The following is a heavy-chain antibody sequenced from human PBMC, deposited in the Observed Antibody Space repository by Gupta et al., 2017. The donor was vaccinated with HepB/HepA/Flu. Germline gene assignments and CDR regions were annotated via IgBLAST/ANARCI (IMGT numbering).Heavy chain of an antibody. CDR1: GFKFNDHN. CDR3: AREDLDSSGRFIDD. Sequence: EVHLLESGGGLVQPGGSLRLSCAASGFKFNDHNMNWVRQAPGKGLELVSYISRTRSTGYYADSLRGRFTISRDNDKNLLFLQMVSLRDEDTAVYYCAREDLDSSGRFIDDGGQGTLVSVSS. J-gene: IGHJ4*02. CDR2: ISRTRSTG. V-gene: IGHV3-48*02. D-gene: IGHD3-22*01.